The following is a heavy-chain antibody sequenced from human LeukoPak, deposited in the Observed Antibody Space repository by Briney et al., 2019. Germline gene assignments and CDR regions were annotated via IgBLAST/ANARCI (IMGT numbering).Heavy chain of an antibody. J-gene: IGHJ4*02. D-gene: IGHD6-19*01. CDR3: ARADGYSSGWYFDH. CDR1: GGSISSYY. Sequence: ASETLSLTCTVSGGSISSYYWSWIRQPPGKGLEWIGYIYYSGSTNYNPSLKSRVTISLDTSKNQFSLKLSAVTAADTAVYHCARADGYSSGWYFDHWGQGTLVTVSS. CDR2: IYYSGST. V-gene: IGHV4-59*01.